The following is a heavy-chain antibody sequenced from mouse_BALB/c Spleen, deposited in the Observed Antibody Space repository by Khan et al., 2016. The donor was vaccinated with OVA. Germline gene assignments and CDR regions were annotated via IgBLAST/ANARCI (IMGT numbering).Heavy chain of an antibody. J-gene: IGHJ4*01. CDR1: GYSITSDYA. D-gene: IGHD2-3*01. CDR3: ARDGSRYNYAMDY. Sequence: EVQLVETGPGLVKPSQSLSLTCTVTGYSITSDYAWNWIRQFPGNKLEWMGYISSSGSTNYNPALKSRIFITRDPSKNQFFQQLNSVTTKDTATYYCARDGSRYNYAMDYWGQGTSVTVSS. V-gene: IGHV3-2*02. CDR2: ISSSGST.